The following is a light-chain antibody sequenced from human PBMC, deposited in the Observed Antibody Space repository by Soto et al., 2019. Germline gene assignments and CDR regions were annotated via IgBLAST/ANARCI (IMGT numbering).Light chain of an antibody. V-gene: IGKV1-39*01. J-gene: IGKJ1*01. CDR1: QTISRY. CDR3: HQSFTSPWT. Sequence: DTQMTQSPSSLSASVGDRVTITCRTSQTISRYLNWYQQKPGKAPKLLIYAASNLQSGVPSRFSGSGSGTDFTLTISSLQPEDFATYCCHQSFTSPWTFGQGTKVDIK. CDR2: AAS.